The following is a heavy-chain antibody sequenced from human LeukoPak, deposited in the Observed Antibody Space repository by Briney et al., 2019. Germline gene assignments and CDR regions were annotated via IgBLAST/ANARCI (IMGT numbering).Heavy chain of an antibody. CDR2: IYAGDSAT. J-gene: IGHJ6*03. CDR1: GYSFTSYW. D-gene: IGHD2-8*02. V-gene: IGHV5-51*01. Sequence: GESLKISCKGSGYSFTSYWIVWVRQMPGKGVGWMGTIYAGDSATIYSPSFQGQVTISADKSISTAYLQWSSLKGSDTAIYYCARRSSGYTNYWSRTDYYFHMDVWGKGTTVSVS. CDR3: ARRSSGYTNYWSRTDYYFHMDV.